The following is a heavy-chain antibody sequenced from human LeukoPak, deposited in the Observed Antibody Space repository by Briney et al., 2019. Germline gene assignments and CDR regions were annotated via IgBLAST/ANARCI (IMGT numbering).Heavy chain of an antibody. D-gene: IGHD3-22*01. CDR3: ARGLYYYDSSGYYGGADFDY. V-gene: IGHV1-2*02. CDR2: INPNSGGT. J-gene: IGHJ4*02. CDR1: GYTFTGYY. Sequence: ASVKVSCKASGYTFTGYYMHWVRQAPGQGLEWMGWINPNSGGTNYAQKFQGRVTMTRDTSISTAYTELSRLRSDDTAVYYCARGLYYYDSSGYYGGADFDYWGQGTLVTVSS.